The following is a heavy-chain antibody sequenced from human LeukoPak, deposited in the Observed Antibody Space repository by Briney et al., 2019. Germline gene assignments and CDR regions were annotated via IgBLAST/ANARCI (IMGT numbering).Heavy chain of an antibody. Sequence: GGSLRLSCAASGFTSSTYWMTWVRQAPGKGLEWVANIKQDGSDKYYVDSVKGRFTISRDNAKNSLYLQMNSLRAEDTAVYYCARTYYGDYVWGQGTLVTVSS. V-gene: IGHV3-7*04. CDR1: GFTSSTYW. J-gene: IGHJ4*02. D-gene: IGHD4-17*01. CDR2: IKQDGSDK. CDR3: ARTYYGDYV.